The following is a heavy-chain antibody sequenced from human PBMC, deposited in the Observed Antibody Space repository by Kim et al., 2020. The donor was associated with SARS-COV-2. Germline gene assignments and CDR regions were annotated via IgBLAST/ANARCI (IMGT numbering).Heavy chain of an antibody. CDR1: GFTFGTYA. CDR2: ISDSGYNR. J-gene: IGHJ4*02. Sequence: GGSLRLSCAASGFTFGTYAMSWVRQAPGKGLEWVSGISDSGYNRYYADSMKGRVIISRDNPKNTLYLHMKGLRADDTAVYYCVKDVRAYSSSWYYWSFDHWGQGTLVTVSS. D-gene: IGHD3-22*01. CDR3: VKDVRAYSSSWYYWSFDH. V-gene: IGHV3-23*01.